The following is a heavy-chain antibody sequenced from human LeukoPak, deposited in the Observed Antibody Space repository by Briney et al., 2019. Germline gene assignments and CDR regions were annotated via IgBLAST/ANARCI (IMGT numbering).Heavy chain of an antibody. CDR3: AKRTLYSSSWHFDY. CDR2: ISGGGGST. CDR1: GFTFSSYA. Sequence: GGSLRLSCAASGFTFSSYAMRWVRQAPGRGREWVSAISGGGGSTYYADSVKGRFTISRDNSKNPLYLQMDSLRAADTAVYYCAKRTLYSSSWHFDYWGQGTLVTVSS. J-gene: IGHJ4*02. V-gene: IGHV3-23*01. D-gene: IGHD6-13*01.